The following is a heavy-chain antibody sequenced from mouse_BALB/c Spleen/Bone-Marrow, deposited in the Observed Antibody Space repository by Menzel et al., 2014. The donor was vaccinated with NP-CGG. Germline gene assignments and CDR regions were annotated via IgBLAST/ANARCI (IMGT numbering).Heavy chain of an antibody. J-gene: IGHJ2*01. Sequence: EVKLMESGPDLVKSGASVKISCKASGYSFXGYYMHWVKQSHGKSLEWIGRVNPINGGTSYNQKFKGKAILTVDKSSSTAYMELRSLTSEDSAVYYCARYLYGNYFDYWGQGTTLTVSS. D-gene: IGHD2-1*01. CDR3: ARYLYGNYFDY. CDR1: GYSFXGYY. CDR2: VNPINGGT. V-gene: IGHV1-26*01.